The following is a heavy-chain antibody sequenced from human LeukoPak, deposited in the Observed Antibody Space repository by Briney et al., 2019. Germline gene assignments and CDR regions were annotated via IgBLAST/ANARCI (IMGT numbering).Heavy chain of an antibody. J-gene: IGHJ4*02. Sequence: GGSLRLSCAASGFTFSSYEMNWVRQAPGKGLEWVSYISSSGSTIYYADSVKGRFTISRDNAKNSLYLQMNSLRAEDTAVYYRARVSIAAAGLLDYWGQGTLVTVSS. V-gene: IGHV3-48*03. CDR1: GFTFSSYE. CDR3: ARVSIAAAGLLDY. CDR2: ISSSGSTI. D-gene: IGHD6-13*01.